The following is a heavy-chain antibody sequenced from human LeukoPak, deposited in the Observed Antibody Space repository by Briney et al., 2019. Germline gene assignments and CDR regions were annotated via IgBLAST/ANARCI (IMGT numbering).Heavy chain of an antibody. CDR3: AKDLSDNYNLFDY. CDR1: GFTFRTYA. V-gene: IGHV3-23*01. J-gene: IGHJ4*02. CDR2: ISGPGYTT. D-gene: IGHD1-1*01. Sequence: SGGSLRLSCAASGFTFRTYAMSWVRQAPGKGREWVSVISGPGYTTYYADSVKGRLTISRDNSNNMLYLQLSSLRAEDTAVYYCAKDLSDNYNLFDYWGQGTLVTVSS.